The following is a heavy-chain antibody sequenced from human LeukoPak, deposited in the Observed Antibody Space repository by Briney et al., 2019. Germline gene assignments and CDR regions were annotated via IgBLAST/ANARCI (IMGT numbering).Heavy chain of an antibody. Sequence: PSETLSLTCAVSGGSISSNSYYWGWIRQPPGKGLEWIGSIYYSGSTYYNPSLKSRVTISVDTSKNQFSLKLSSVTAADTAVYYCARGSSQGYYYYYMDVWGKGTTVTISS. V-gene: IGHV4-39*07. CDR3: ARGSSQGYYYYYMDV. J-gene: IGHJ6*03. D-gene: IGHD6-13*01. CDR1: GGSISSNSYY. CDR2: IYYSGST.